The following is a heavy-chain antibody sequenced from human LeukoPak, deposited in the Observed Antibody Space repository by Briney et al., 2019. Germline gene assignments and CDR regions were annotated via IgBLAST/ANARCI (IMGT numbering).Heavy chain of an antibody. V-gene: IGHV4-4*07. CDR1: GGSISSYY. J-gene: IGHJ6*03. CDR3: ARDSITTLMIYYYYMDV. D-gene: IGHD3-3*01. CDR2: IYTSGST. Sequence: PSETLSLTCTVSGGSISSYYWSWIRQPAGKGLEWIGRIYTSGSTNYNPSLKRRVNISVHKSKNQFSLKLSSVTAADTAVYYCARDSITTLMIYYYYMDVWGKGTTVSVPS.